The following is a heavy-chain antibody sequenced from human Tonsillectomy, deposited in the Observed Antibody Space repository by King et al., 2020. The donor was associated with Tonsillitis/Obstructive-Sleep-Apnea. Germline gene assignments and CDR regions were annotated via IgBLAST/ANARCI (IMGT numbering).Heavy chain of an antibody. Sequence: QLQESGPGLVKPSETLSLTCTVSGGSIRSSYYYWGWIRQPPGKGLEWIGYISYDGRTYYSPSLKSRVTISADTSRNQFSLKLTSVTAADTAVYYCARPLPSSDWSYYYYMDVWGKGTTVTVSS. V-gene: IGHV4-39*01. J-gene: IGHJ6*03. D-gene: IGHD6-19*01. CDR1: GGSIRSSYYY. CDR3: ARPLPSSDWSYYYYMDV. CDR2: ISYDGRT.